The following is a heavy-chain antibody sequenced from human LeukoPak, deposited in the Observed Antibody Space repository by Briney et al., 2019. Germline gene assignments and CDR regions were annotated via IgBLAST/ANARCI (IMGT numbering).Heavy chain of an antibody. V-gene: IGHV7-4-1*02. CDR2: INTNTGNP. J-gene: IGHJ6*03. Sequence: ASVKVSCKASGYTFTNYAVNWVRQAPGQGLEWMGWINTNTGNPTYAQGFTGRLVFSLDTSVSTAYLQISSLKAEDTAVYYCASGGRYYYYYMDVWGKGTTVTVSS. CDR3: ASGGRYYYYYMDV. CDR1: GYTFTNYA.